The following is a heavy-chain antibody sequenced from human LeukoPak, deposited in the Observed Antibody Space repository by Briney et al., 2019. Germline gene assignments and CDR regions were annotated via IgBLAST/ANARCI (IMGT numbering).Heavy chain of an antibody. V-gene: IGHV3-21*01. J-gene: IGHJ3*02. CDR1: GFTFSSYS. CDR3: ARDDLGYCSSTSCYDAFDI. CDR2: ISSSSSYI. D-gene: IGHD2-2*01. Sequence: GGSLRLSCAASGFTFSSYSMNWVRQAPGKGLEWVSSISSSSSYIYYADSVKGRFTISGDNAKNSLYLQMNSLRAEDTAVYYCARDDLGYCSSTSCYDAFDIWGQGTMVTVSS.